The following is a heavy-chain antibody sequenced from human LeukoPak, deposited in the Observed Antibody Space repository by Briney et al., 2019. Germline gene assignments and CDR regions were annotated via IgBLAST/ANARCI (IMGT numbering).Heavy chain of an antibody. V-gene: IGHV4-34*01. CDR1: GGSFSGYY. D-gene: IGHD3-22*01. CDR2: INHSGST. Sequence: PSETLSLTCAVYGGSFSGYYWSWIRQPPGKGLGWIGEINHSGSTNYNPSLKSRVTISVDTSKNQFSLKLSSVTAADTAVYYCARVGGRNDSSVLYYFDYWGQGTLVTVSS. J-gene: IGHJ4*02. CDR3: ARVGGRNDSSVLYYFDY.